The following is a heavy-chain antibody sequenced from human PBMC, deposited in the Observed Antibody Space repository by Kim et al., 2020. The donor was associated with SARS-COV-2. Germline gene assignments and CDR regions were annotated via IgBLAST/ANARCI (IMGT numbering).Heavy chain of an antibody. Sequence: NPALKNRVTISGDTSKNQFYLKLSSVTAADTGVYYCARDVSGSYLSWFDPWGQGTLVTVSS. V-gene: IGHV4-59*01. D-gene: IGHD1-26*01. CDR3: ARDVSGSYLSWFDP. J-gene: IGHJ5*02.